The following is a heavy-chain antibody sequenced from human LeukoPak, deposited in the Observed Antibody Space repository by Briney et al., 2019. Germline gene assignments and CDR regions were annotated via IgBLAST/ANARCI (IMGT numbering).Heavy chain of an antibody. CDR2: INHSGST. CDR1: GGSFSGYY. CDR3: AVTFIAAAGDDAFDI. Sequence: SETLSLTCAVYGGSFSGYYWSWIRQAPGRGLEWIGEINHSGSTNYNPSLKSRVTISVDTSKNQFSLELSSVTAADTAVYYCAVTFIAAAGDDAFDIWGQGTMVTVSS. J-gene: IGHJ3*02. D-gene: IGHD6-13*01. V-gene: IGHV4-34*01.